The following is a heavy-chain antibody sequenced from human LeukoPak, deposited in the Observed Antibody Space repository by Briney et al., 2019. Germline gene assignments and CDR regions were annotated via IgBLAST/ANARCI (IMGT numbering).Heavy chain of an antibody. V-gene: IGHV3-11*01. J-gene: IGHJ4*02. D-gene: IGHD5-12*01. CDR2: ISSSGSTI. CDR1: GFTLSDYY. CDR3: ARVPADIVANPGDY. Sequence: GGSLRLSCAASGFTLSDYYMSWTRQAPGKGLEWVSYISSSGSTIYYADSVKGRFTISRDNAKNSLYLQMNSLRAEDTAVYYCARVPADIVANPGDYWGQGTLVTVSS.